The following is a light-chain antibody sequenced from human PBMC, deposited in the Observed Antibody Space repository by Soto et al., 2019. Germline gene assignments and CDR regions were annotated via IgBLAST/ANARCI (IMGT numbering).Light chain of an antibody. CDR2: EVT. V-gene: IGLV2-14*01. Sequence: QSVLTQPASVSGSPGQSIAISCTGTRSDVGAYNYVSWYQQHPGKAPKLMISEVTNRPSGVPDRFSGSKSGTSASLAITGLQAEDEADFYCQSHDSSLSAYVFGTGTKVTVL. J-gene: IGLJ1*01. CDR1: RSDVGAYNY. CDR3: QSHDSSLSAYV.